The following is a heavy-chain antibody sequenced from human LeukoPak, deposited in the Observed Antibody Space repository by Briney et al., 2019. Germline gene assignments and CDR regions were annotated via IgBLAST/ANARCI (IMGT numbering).Heavy chain of an antibody. CDR2: ISGSGGST. V-gene: IGHV3-23*01. CDR1: GFTLSSYA. Sequence: GRSLRLAWATGGFTLSSYAMSWVSQAGRKWREWVSAISGSGGSTYYAESGKGRGTISRDNTKNTLYLQMNSLRAEDTAVYYCARQAGVSGWPGALVPDNWFDPWGQGTLVTVSS. CDR3: ARQAGVSGWPGALVPDNWFDP. D-gene: IGHD2-2*01. J-gene: IGHJ5*02.